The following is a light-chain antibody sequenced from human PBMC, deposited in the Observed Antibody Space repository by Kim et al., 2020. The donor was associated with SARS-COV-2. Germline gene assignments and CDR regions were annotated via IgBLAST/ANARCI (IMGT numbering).Light chain of an antibody. V-gene: IGKV3D-20*01. CDR1: QSITHTY. CDR2: DVS. J-gene: IGKJ4*01. Sequence: LSPGERATLSCGDSQSITHTYLAWYQQKPGLAPRLLMYDVSSRAAGIPDRFSGGGSGTDFTLTISRLEPEDFAIYYCQHYGYSVTFGGGTKVDIK. CDR3: QHYGYSVT.